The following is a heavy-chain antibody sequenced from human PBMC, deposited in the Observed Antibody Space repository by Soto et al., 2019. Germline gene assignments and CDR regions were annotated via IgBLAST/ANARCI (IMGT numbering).Heavy chain of an antibody. CDR2: IYYSGST. D-gene: IGHD2-15*01. Sequence: SETLSLTCTVSGGSISSGGYYWSWIRQPPGKGLEWIGYIYYSGSTYYNPSLKSRVTISVDTSKNQFSLKLSSVTAADTAVYYCARRKDIVVVVAASSPDDAFDIWGQGTMVTVSS. CDR3: ARRKDIVVVVAASSPDDAFDI. CDR1: GGSISSGGYY. V-gene: IGHV4-30-4*01. J-gene: IGHJ3*02.